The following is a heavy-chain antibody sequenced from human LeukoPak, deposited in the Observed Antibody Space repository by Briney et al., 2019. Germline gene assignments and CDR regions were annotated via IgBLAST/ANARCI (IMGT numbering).Heavy chain of an antibody. CDR2: IYDDGFTS. J-gene: IGHJ4*02. V-gene: IGHV3-33*01. CDR3: ARAGSYFDY. CDR1: GFTFGNYG. Sequence: PGGSLRLSCAASGFTFGNYGMHWVRQAPGKGLEWLTFIYDDGFTSYYADSVKGRFTVSRDNAKNSLYLQVNSLRAEDTGLYYCARAGSYFDYWGQGTLVTVSS. D-gene: IGHD1-26*01.